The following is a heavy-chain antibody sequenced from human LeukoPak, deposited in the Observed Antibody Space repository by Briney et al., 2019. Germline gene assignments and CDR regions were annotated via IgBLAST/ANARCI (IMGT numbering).Heavy chain of an antibody. CDR2: ISGSGDRT. D-gene: IGHD5-24*01. Sequence: PGGSLRLSCAASAFTFSSYWMSWVRQAPGKGLDWVSAISGSGDRTSYAGSVKGRFTISRDNSKNTLYLQMNSLRAEDTAVYYCAKLRDGYKDYWGQGTLVTVSS. CDR1: AFTFSSYW. J-gene: IGHJ4*02. CDR3: AKLRDGYKDY. V-gene: IGHV3-23*01.